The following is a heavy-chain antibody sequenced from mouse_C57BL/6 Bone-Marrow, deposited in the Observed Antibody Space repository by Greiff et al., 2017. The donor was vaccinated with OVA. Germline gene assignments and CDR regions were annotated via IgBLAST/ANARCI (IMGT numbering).Heavy chain of an antibody. V-gene: IGHV1-26*01. Sequence: VQLQQSGPELVKPGASVKISCKASGYTFTDYYMNWVKQSHGKSLEWIGDINPNNGGTSYNQKFKGKATLTVDKSSSTAYMELRSLTSEDSAVYYCARSIGAYWGQGTLVTVSA. CDR2: INPNNGGT. CDR1: GYTFTDYY. J-gene: IGHJ3*01. CDR3: ARSIGAY.